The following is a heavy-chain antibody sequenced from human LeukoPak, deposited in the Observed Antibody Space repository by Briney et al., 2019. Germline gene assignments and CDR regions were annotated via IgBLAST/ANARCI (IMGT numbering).Heavy chain of an antibody. D-gene: IGHD4-23*01. CDR2: INPSGGST. CDR3: ARDRPDYGGNSYYFDY. Sequence: HGASVKVSCKASGYTFTSYYMHWVRQAPGQGLEWMGIINPSGGSTSYAQKFQGRVTITADKSTSTAYMELSSLRSEDTAVYYCARDRPDYGGNSYYFDYWGQGTLVTVSS. V-gene: IGHV1-46*01. J-gene: IGHJ4*02. CDR1: GYTFTSYY.